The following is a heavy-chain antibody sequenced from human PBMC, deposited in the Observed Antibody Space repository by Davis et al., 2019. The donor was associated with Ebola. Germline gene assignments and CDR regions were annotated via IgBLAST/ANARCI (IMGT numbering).Heavy chain of an antibody. D-gene: IGHD1-26*01. J-gene: IGHJ4*02. V-gene: IGHV1-2*04. CDR3: ARAMGKWELPFYY. CDR1: GGTFTGYY. Sequence: AASVKVSCKASGGTFTGYYMHWVRQAPGQGLEWMGWINPNSGGTNYAQKFQGWVTMTRDTSISTAYMELSRLRSDDTAVYYCARAMGKWELPFYYWGQGTLVTVSS. CDR2: INPNSGGT.